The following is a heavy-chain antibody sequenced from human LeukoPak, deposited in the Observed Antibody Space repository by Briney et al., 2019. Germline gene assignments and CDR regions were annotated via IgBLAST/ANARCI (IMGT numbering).Heavy chain of an antibody. CDR3: ARSVEGYCRGGSCYYHSYYMDV. Sequence: PSETLSLTCTVSGGSISSYYWSWIRQPPGKGLEWIGYIYYSGSTNYNPSLKSRVTISVDTSKNQFSLKLSSVTAADTAVYYCARSVEGYCRGGSCYYHSYYMDVWGKGTTVTVSS. V-gene: IGHV4-59*01. CDR2: IYYSGST. CDR1: GGSISSYY. J-gene: IGHJ6*03. D-gene: IGHD2-15*01.